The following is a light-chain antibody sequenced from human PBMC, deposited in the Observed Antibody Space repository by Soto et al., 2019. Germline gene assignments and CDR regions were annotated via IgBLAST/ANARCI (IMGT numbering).Light chain of an antibody. V-gene: IGLV2-14*03. CDR3: NSYTNSGTYV. Sequence: QSALTQPASVSGSPGQSITISCTGTSSDVGLYNYVSWYRHLPGKAPELIIYDVSNRPSGVSNRFAGSKSANTASLTISGLQAEDEADYYCNSYTNSGTYVFGTGTKLTVL. J-gene: IGLJ1*01. CDR1: SSDVGLYNY. CDR2: DVS.